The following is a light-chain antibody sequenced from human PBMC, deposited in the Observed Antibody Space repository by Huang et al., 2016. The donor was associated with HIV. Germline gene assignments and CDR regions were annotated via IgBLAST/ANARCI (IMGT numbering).Light chain of an antibody. Sequence: DIVMTQSPNSLAVSLGERATINCKSSQSVLFSSKNRNYLAWYQQKPGQPPKLLIYWASTRESGVPDRFSGSGSATDFTLTIRSLQAEDVADYYCQQYYSIPPSFGGGTKVEI. CDR3: QQYYSIPPS. CDR2: WAS. J-gene: IGKJ4*01. V-gene: IGKV4-1*01. CDR1: QSVLFSSKNRNY.